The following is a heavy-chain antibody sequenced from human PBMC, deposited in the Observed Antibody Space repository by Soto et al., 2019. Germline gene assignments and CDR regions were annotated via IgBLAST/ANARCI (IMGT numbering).Heavy chain of an antibody. V-gene: IGHV4-59*01. CDR3: ARDPRIYSDPYYFDY. D-gene: IGHD4-17*01. Sequence: ASETMPLPWTVADGPSSSFDCSWIRKPPGKGLEWIGYIYYYGNTNYNPSLKSRVTISVDTSKNQFSLKLSSVTAADTAVYYCARDPRIYSDPYYFDYWGQGTLVTVSS. CDR1: DGPSSSFD. CDR2: IYYYGNT. J-gene: IGHJ4*02.